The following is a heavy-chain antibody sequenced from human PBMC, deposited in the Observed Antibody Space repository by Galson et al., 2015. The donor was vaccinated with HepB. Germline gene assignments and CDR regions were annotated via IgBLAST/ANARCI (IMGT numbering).Heavy chain of an antibody. Sequence: SLRLSCAASGFTFGDYAMSWVRQAPGKGLEWVGFIRSKAYGGTTEYAASVKGRFTISRDDSKSIAYLQMNSLKTEDTAVYYCATSDYCSSTSCYGVFFPPRSYYGMDVWDQGTTVTVSS. CDR2: IRSKAYGGTT. CDR3: ATSDYCSSTSCYGVFFPPRSYYGMDV. CDR1: GFTFGDYA. D-gene: IGHD2-2*01. J-gene: IGHJ6*02. V-gene: IGHV3-49*04.